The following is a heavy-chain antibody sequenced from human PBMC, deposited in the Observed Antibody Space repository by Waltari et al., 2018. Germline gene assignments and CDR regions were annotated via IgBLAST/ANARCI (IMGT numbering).Heavy chain of an antibody. Sequence: QVQLVESGGGLVKPGGSLRLSCAASGFSFSDYYMSWIRQAPGRGVDAGSNVTVIGKTIAYADSVKGRFTVSRDNDKNSLYLEMNSLKTDDTAVYYCARIGHGYSYADYYMDLWGKGTTVTVSS. V-gene: IGHV3-11*01. D-gene: IGHD5-18*01. J-gene: IGHJ6*03. CDR3: ARIGHGYSYADYYMDL. CDR1: GFSFSDYY. CDR2: VTVIGKTI.